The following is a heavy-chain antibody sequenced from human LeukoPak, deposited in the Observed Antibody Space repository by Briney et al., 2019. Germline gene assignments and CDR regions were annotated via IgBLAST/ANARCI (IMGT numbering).Heavy chain of an antibody. CDR1: GNSISSGYY. V-gene: IGHV4-38-2*02. CDR3: ARSSEGRYYYDSSGFSYYYYYMDV. J-gene: IGHJ6*03. Sequence: SETLSLTCTVSGNSISSGYYWGWIRQPPGKGLEWIGSIYHSGSTYYKPSLKSRVTISVDTSKNQFSLKLSSVTAADTAVYYCARSSEGRYYYDSSGFSYYYYYMDVWGKGTTVTISS. CDR2: IYHSGST. D-gene: IGHD3-22*01.